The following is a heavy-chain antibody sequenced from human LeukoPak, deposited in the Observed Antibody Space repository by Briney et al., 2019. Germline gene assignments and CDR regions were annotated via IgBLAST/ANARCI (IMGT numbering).Heavy chain of an antibody. CDR2: IIPIFGTA. CDR3: VRGLRYYYDSSGYYYGDNWFDP. CDR1: GGTFSSYA. J-gene: IGHJ5*02. D-gene: IGHD3-22*01. Sequence: ASVKVSCKASGGTFSSYAISWVRQAPGQGLEWMGGIIPIFGTANYAQKFQGRVTITADESTSTAYMELSSLRSEDTAVYYCVRGLRYYYDSSGYYYGDNWFDPWGQGTLVTVSS. V-gene: IGHV1-69*13.